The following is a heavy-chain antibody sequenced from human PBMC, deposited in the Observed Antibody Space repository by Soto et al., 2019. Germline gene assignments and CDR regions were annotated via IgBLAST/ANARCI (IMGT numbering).Heavy chain of an antibody. CDR2: INHSGST. J-gene: IGHJ4*02. CDR3: ARDKITGLFDY. Sequence: QVQLQQWGAGLLKPSETLSLTCAVYGGSFSGYYWTWIRQPPGTGLEWIGEINHSGSTNYNPSLKSRVTISVDTSKNQFSLKLTSVTAADPAVYYCARDKITGLFDYCGQGTLVTVSS. D-gene: IGHD2-8*02. V-gene: IGHV4-34*01. CDR1: GGSFSGYY.